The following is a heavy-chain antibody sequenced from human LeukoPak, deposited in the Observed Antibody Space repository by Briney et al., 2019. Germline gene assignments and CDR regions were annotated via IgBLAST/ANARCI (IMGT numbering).Heavy chain of an antibody. CDR1: GFTFSSYA. CDR3: AKDADYGDYPHAFDI. Sequence: GGSLRLSCAASGFTFSSYAMSWVRQAPGKGLEWVSAIIGSGGSTYYADSVKGRFTISRDNYKNPLYLQMNSLRAEDTAVYYCAKDADYGDYPHAFDIWGQGTMVTVSS. J-gene: IGHJ3*02. CDR2: IIGSGGST. D-gene: IGHD4-17*01. V-gene: IGHV3-23*01.